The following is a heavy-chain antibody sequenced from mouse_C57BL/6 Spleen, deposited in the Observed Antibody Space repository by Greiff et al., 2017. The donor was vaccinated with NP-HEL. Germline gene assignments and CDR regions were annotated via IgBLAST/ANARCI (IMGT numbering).Heavy chain of an antibody. Sequence: QVQLQQSGAELARPGASVKLSCKASGYTFTSYGISWVKQRTGQGLEWIGEIYPRSGNTYYNEKFKGKATLTADKSSSTAYMELRSLTSEDSAGYFCARGGVYYDRRYFDVWGTGTTVTVSS. D-gene: IGHD2-4*01. CDR3: ARGGVYYDRRYFDV. CDR2: IYPRSGNT. V-gene: IGHV1-81*01. J-gene: IGHJ1*03. CDR1: GYTFTSYG.